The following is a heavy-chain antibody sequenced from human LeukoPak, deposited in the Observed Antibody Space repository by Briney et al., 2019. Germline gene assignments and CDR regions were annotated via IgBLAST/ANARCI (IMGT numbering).Heavy chain of an antibody. CDR1: GFTFGTYW. CDR2: INQDGSQK. V-gene: IGHV3-7*01. D-gene: IGHD2-8*01. CDR3: ARDPDCTIGGCYDY. Sequence: PGGSLRLSCAASGFTFGTYWMSWVRQAPGKGPEWVANINQDGSQKYYVDSVKGRFTISRDNAQNSLYLQMNSLRAEDTAVYYCARDPDCTIGGCYDYLGQGALVTVSS. J-gene: IGHJ4*02.